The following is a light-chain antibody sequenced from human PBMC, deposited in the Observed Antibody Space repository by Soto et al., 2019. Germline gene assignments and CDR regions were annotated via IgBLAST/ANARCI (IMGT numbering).Light chain of an antibody. Sequence: EIVLTQSPGTLSLSPGERATLSCRASQNVSSSFLAWYQQTPGQAPRLLMYGASSRATGIPDRFSGSGSGTDFTLTISRLEPEDFAVFYCQQYGNSPTFGQGTKVDIK. J-gene: IGKJ1*01. CDR1: QNVSSSF. V-gene: IGKV3-20*01. CDR2: GAS. CDR3: QQYGNSPT.